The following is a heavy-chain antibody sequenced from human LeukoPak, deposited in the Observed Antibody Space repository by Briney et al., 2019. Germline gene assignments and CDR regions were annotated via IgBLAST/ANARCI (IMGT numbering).Heavy chain of an antibody. V-gene: IGHV3-9*03. D-gene: IGHD1-14*01. CDR3: AKDGSEPKVVSSHFFDC. CDR2: ISWNSGSI. Sequence: PGGSLRLSCAASGFTFDDYAMHWVRQAPGKGLEWVSGISWNSGSIGYADSVKGRFTISRDNAKNSLYLQMDSLRGEDMALYFRAKDGSEPKVVSSHFFDCWGQGTLVTVSS. J-gene: IGHJ4*02. CDR1: GFTFDDYA.